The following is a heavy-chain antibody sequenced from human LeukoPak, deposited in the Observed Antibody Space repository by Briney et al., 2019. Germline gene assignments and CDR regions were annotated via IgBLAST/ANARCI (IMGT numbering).Heavy chain of an antibody. V-gene: IGHV4-4*07. CDR3: ATNLYDSSGYYPDAFDI. CDR2: IYTSGST. J-gene: IGHJ3*02. Sequence: PSETLSLTCTVSGGSISSYYWGWIRQPAGKGLEWIGRIYTSGSTNYNPSLKSRVTMSVDTSKNQFSLKLSSVTAADTAVYYCATNLYDSSGYYPDAFDIWGQGTMVTVSS. D-gene: IGHD3-22*01. CDR1: GGSISSYY.